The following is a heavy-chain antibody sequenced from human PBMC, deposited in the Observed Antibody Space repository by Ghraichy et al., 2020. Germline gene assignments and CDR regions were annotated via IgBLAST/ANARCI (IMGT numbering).Heavy chain of an antibody. V-gene: IGHV3-21*01. CDR3: ARSIPLYGDYYDY. CDR1: GFTFSTYS. J-gene: IGHJ4*02. CDR2: ISSSTSDI. Sequence: ETLSLTCEASGFTFSTYSINWVRQAPGKGLEWVSSISSSTSDIYYADSVRGRFTMSRDNAKNSLYLQMNTLRAEDTAVYYCARSIPLYGDYYDYWGQGTLVTVSS. D-gene: IGHD4-17*01.